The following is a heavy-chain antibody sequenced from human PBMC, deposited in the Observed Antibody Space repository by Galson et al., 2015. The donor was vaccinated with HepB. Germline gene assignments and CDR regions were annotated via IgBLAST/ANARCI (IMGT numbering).Heavy chain of an antibody. CDR3: ARGLAAAGSGYYFDY. J-gene: IGHJ4*02. D-gene: IGHD6-13*01. CDR1: GFTFSGYS. CDR2: VSSSSAFI. V-gene: IGHV3-21*01. Sequence: LRLSCAASGFTFSGYSMNWVRQAPGKGLEWVSFVSSSSAFIYYADSVKGRFTISRDNAKNSLSLQMNSLRAEDTAVYYCARGLAAAGSGYYFDYWGQGTLVTVSS.